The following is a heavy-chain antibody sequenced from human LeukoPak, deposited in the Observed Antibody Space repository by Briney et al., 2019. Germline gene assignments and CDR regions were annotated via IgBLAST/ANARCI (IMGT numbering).Heavy chain of an antibody. V-gene: IGHV3-23*01. CDR1: GFTFSSYA. Sequence: GGSLRLSCAASGFTFSSYAMSWVRQAPGKGLEWVSTISGSGGSTYYADSVKGRFTISRDNSKNTLYLQMNSLRAEDTAVYYCAKGKGSTGKGEYFDYWGQGTLVTVSS. CDR2: ISGSGGST. J-gene: IGHJ4*02. D-gene: IGHD2-2*01. CDR3: AKGKGSTGKGEYFDY.